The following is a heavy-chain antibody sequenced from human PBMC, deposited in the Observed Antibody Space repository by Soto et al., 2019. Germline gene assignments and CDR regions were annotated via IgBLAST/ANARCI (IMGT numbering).Heavy chain of an antibody. J-gene: IGHJ3*02. D-gene: IGHD2-21*02. CDR2: ILTTFGTA. Sequence: QVQLVQSGAEVKKPGSSVKVSCKASGGTFSTDAINWVRQAPGQGPEWMGGILTTFGTADYAQKFQARVTITADVPTTTASMELSSLSSEDTAVYYCARGHDYGGNSAAVDIGGQGKMVTVSS. CDR1: GGTFSTDA. V-gene: IGHV1-69*12. CDR3: ARGHDYGGNSAAVDI.